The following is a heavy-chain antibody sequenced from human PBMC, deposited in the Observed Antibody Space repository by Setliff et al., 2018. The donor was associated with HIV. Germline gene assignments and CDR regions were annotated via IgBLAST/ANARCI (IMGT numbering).Heavy chain of an antibody. J-gene: IGHJ3*02. CDR1: GFTFSSYS. D-gene: IGHD6-19*01. CDR3: ARYALAVPGYHNAFDI. CDR2: ISSSSSTI. V-gene: IGHV3-48*01. Sequence: GGSLRLSCAASGFTFSSYSMNWVRQAPGKGLEWVSYISSSSSTIYYVDSVEGRFTISRDNADNSLYLQMNSLRAEDTAVYYCARYALAVPGYHNAFDIWGQGTMVTVSS.